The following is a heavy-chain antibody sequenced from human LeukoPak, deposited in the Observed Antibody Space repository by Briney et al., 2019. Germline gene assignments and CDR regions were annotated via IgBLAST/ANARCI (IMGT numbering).Heavy chain of an antibody. J-gene: IGHJ6*02. CDR2: INTGESRT. CDR1: GFTLSNYW. D-gene: IGHD2-15*01. CDR3: AKHPRYCSGGSCYRHYYYYGMDV. Sequence: GGSLRLSCAASGFTLSNYWMHWVRQAPGKGLVWVSSINTGESRTTYADAVKGRFTISRDNSKNTLYLQMNSLRAEDTAVYYCAKHPRYCSGGSCYRHYYYYGMDVWGQGTTVTVSS. V-gene: IGHV3-74*01.